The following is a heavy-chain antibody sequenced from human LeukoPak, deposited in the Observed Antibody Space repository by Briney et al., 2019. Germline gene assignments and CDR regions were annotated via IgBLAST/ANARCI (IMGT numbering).Heavy chain of an antibody. Sequence: SGGSLRLSCAASGFTFNNYDITWVRQAPGKGLEWVANIKQDGSEKYYVDSVKGRFTISRDNAKNSLYLQMNSLRAEDTAVYYCVYSGDYEKGYWGQGTLVTVSS. CDR2: IKQDGSEK. V-gene: IGHV3-7*01. CDR1: GFTFNNYD. J-gene: IGHJ4*02. D-gene: IGHD4-17*01. CDR3: VYSGDYEKGY.